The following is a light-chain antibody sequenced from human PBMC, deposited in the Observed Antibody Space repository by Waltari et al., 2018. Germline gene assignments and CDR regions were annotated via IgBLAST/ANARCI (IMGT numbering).Light chain of an antibody. J-gene: IGLJ2*01. CDR1: HTNIGGNF. V-gene: IGLV1-47*01. Sequence: QSVVTQSPSASATPGQRVTISCSGSHTNIGGNFVYWYQHLPGTAPKRLIYKNDQRPSGVPGRFSGSKSGASASLAISGLRSEDEADYYCAAWDDSQGTVVFGGGTKLTVL. CDR3: AAWDDSQGTVV. CDR2: KND.